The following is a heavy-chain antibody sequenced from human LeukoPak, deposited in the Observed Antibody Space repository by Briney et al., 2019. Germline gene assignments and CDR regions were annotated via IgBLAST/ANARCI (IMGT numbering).Heavy chain of an antibody. J-gene: IGHJ4*02. V-gene: IGHV3-30*02. D-gene: IGHD3-10*01. CDR1: GFTFSSYG. Sequence: GGSLRLSCAASGFTFSSYGMHWVRQAPGKGLDWVAFIHHDGSNKYYADSVRGRFTISRDNSKNTLYLQMNSLRAEDTAVYYCAKDRAKYYYGSGSYYGHDDYWGQGTLVTVSS. CDR2: IHHDGSNK. CDR3: AKDRAKYYYGSGSYYGHDDY.